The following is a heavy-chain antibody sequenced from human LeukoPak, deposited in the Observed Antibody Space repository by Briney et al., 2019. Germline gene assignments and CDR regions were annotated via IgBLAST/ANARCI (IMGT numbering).Heavy chain of an antibody. CDR1: GYTLTELS. Sequence: ASVKVSCKVSGYTLTELSMHWVRQAPGKGLEWMGGFDPEDGETIYAQQFQGRVTMTEDTSTDTAYMELSSLRSEDTAVYYCATVRPQPATYYYDSSGLWHWGQGTLVTVSS. V-gene: IGHV1-24*01. D-gene: IGHD3-22*01. J-gene: IGHJ1*01. CDR3: ATVRPQPATYYYDSSGLWH. CDR2: FDPEDGET.